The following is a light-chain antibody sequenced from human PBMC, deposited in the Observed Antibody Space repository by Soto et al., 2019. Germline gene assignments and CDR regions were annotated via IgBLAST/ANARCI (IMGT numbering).Light chain of an antibody. Sequence: EIVMTQSPATLSVSPGERATLSCRASQNVRTNLAWYQQKPGQAPRLLVYDASTRATDVPARFSGGGSGTEFTLIISSLKSEDSAVYYCQQFHDWPRTFGRGTKVETK. CDR2: DAS. CDR3: QQFHDWPRT. CDR1: QNVRTN. V-gene: IGKV3-15*01. J-gene: IGKJ1*01.